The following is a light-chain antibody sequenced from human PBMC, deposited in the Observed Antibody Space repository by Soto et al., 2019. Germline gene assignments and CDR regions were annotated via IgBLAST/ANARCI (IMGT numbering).Light chain of an antibody. Sequence: DIVMTQSPDSLAVSLGERATINCKSSQSVSYTSGGKNYLAWYQQKPGQPPQLLISWASTRESGVPDRFSGSGSGTDFTLTISSLQAEDVAVYYCQQYYSNSYTFGQGTELEIK. CDR1: QSVSYTSGGKNY. CDR2: WAS. J-gene: IGKJ2*01. CDR3: QQYYSNSYT. V-gene: IGKV4-1*01.